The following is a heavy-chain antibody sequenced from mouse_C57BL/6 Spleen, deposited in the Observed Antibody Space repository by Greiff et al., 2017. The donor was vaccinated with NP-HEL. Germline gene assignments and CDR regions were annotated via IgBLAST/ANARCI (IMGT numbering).Heavy chain of an antibody. V-gene: IGHV1-42*01. Sequence: EVHLVESGPELVKPGASVKISCKASGYSFTGYYMNWVKQSPEKSLEWIGEINPSTGGTTYNQKFKAKATLTVDKSSSTAYMQLKSLTSEDSAVYYCATITTVVGEAMDYWGQGTSVTVSS. CDR3: ATITTVVGEAMDY. D-gene: IGHD1-1*01. CDR1: GYSFTGYY. CDR2: INPSTGGT. J-gene: IGHJ4*01.